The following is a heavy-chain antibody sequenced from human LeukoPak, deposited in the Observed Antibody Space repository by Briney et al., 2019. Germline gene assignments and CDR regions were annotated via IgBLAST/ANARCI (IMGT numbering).Heavy chain of an antibody. CDR3: ARDTKGGYFDL. CDR1: GFTFNTYW. J-gene: IGHJ4*02. CDR2: IKEDGTRD. V-gene: IGHV3-7*01. Sequence: PGGSLRLSCAASGFTFNTYWMSWVRQAPGKGLEWLANIKEDGTRDYYVESVKGRFTISKDNAKTSPYLQLSSLRAEDTAVYYCARDTKGGYFDLWGQGTLVTVSS.